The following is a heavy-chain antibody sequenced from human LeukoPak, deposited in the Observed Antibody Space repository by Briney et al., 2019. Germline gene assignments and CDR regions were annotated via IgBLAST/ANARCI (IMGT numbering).Heavy chain of an antibody. CDR2: INPNSGGT. V-gene: IGHV1-2*02. D-gene: IGHD3-9*01. Sequence: ASVNVSCKASVYTFTAYFMHWVRQAPGQGLEWMGYINPNSGGTNYAQKFQGRVTMTRDTSSTTAYMELNSLTSDDTAVYYCVRDITRQYDTFTGHNIGWYFDLWGRGTLATVSS. CDR1: VYTFTAYF. CDR3: VRDITRQYDTFTGHNIGWYFDL. J-gene: IGHJ2*01.